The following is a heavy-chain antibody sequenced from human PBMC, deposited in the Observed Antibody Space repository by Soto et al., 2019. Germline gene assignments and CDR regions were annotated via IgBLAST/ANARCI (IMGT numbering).Heavy chain of an antibody. V-gene: IGHV4-39*01. CDR3: APLSVSLSGPYGIHV. CDR2: MLYSGLT. CDR1: GGSVTNSSYY. J-gene: IGHJ6*02. D-gene: IGHD2-15*01. Sequence: SETLSLTCTVSGGSVTNSSYYWAWIRQPPGKGLEWIGSMLYSGLTYYNPSLKSRVTLSVDTSKNQFSVRLNSVTASDTAVYYCAPLSVSLSGPYGIHVWGQGTTVTVSS.